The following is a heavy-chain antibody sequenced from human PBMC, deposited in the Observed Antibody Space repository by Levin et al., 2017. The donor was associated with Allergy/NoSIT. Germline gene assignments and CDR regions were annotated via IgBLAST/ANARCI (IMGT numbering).Heavy chain of an antibody. V-gene: IGHV3-53*01. CDR2: IYSGGST. CDR1: GFTVSSNY. J-gene: IGHJ4*02. CDR3: ARARRGEAAAGTVERYYFDY. Sequence: LTGGSLRLSCAASGFTVSSNYMSWVRQAPGKGLEWVSVIYSGGSTYYADSVKGRFTISRDNSKNTLHLQMNSLRAEDTAVYYCARARRGEAAAGTVERYYFDYWGQGTLVTVSS. D-gene: IGHD6-13*01.